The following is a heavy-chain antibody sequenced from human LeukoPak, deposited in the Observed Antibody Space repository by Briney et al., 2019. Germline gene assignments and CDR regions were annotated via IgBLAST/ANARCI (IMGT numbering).Heavy chain of an antibody. D-gene: IGHD4-17*01. J-gene: IGHJ4*02. Sequence: GGSLRLSCAASGFTVSSNYMNWVRQAPGKGLEWVSVIYPNGDAYYADSLKGRFTIFRDTSKNTMFLQMNSLSAEDTAVYYCASAYYGDYGGYWGQGTLVTVSS. CDR3: ASAYYGDYGGY. CDR2: IYPNGDA. V-gene: IGHV3-66*01. CDR1: GFTVSSNY.